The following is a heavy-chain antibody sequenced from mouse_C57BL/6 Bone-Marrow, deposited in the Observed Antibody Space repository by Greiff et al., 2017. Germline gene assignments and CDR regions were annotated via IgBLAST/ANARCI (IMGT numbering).Heavy chain of an antibody. D-gene: IGHD2-4*01. CDR1: GYTFTDYE. J-gene: IGHJ1*03. CDR3: TMITRYFDV. Sequence: QVTLKESGAELVRPGASVTLSCKASGYTFTDYEMHWVKQTPVHGLEWIGAIDPETGGTAYNQKFKGKAILTADKSSSTAYMELRSLTSEDSAVYYFTMITRYFDVWGTGTTVTVSS. CDR2: IDPETGGT. V-gene: IGHV1-15*01.